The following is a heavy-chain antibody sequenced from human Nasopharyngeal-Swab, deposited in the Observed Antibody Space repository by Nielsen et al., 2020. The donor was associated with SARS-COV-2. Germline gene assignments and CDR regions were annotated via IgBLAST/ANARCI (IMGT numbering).Heavy chain of an antibody. CDR3: ARVGGLRFLEWLSSDDY. D-gene: IGHD3-3*01. CDR2: ISSSGSYI. J-gene: IGHJ4*02. V-gene: IGHV3-21*06. CDR1: GFTFSSYS. Sequence: GESLKISCAASGFTFSSYSMSWVRQAPGKGLEWVSSISSSGSYIYYADSVKGRFTISRDNAKNSLYLQMNSLRAEDTAVYYCARVGGLRFLEWLSSDDYWGQGTLVTVSS.